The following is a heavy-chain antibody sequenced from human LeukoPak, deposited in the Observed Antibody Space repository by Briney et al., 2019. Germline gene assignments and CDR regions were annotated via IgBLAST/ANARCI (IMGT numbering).Heavy chain of an antibody. J-gene: IGHJ4*02. CDR3: ARGSGYIDY. V-gene: IGHV4-61*02. Sequence: SETLSLTCTVSGGSISSGSYYWSWIRQPAGKGLEWIGRIYTSGSTNYNPSLKSRVTISVDTSKNQFSLKLSSVTAADTAVYYCARGSGYIDYWGQGTLVTVSS. D-gene: IGHD6-19*01. CDR2: IYTSGST. CDR1: GGSISSGSYY.